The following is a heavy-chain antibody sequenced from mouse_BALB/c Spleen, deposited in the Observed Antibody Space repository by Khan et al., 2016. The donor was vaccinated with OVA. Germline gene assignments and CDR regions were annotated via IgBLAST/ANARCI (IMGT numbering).Heavy chain of an antibody. CDR3: ARIAI. J-gene: IGHJ2*01. V-gene: IGHV5-6-3*01. CDR2: FVSNGGST. CDR1: SFSITSYY. Sequence: EVELVESGPGLVQPSRSLSRTCAVSSFSITSYYMSSVRQPLAKRLELVATFVSNGGSTDYPASVKRRFSISGDTAKNALFLQMRCLKSEDTAMYYCARIAIWGQGTTLTVSS.